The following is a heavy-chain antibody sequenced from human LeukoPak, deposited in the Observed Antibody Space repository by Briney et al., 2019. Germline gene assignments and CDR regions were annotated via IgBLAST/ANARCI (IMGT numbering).Heavy chain of an antibody. CDR2: IYYSGST. CDR3: ARFSDYVPDY. D-gene: IGHD4-17*01. CDR1: GGSISSGGYS. Sequence: SETLSLTCAVSGGSISSGGYSWSWIRQPPGKGLEWIGYIYYSGSTNYNPSLKSRVTISVDTSKNQFSLKLSSVTAADTAVYYCARFSDYVPDYWGQGTLVIVSS. J-gene: IGHJ4*02. V-gene: IGHV4-61*08.